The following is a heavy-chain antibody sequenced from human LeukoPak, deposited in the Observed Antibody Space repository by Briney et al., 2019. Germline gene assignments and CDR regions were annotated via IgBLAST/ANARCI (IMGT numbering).Heavy chain of an antibody. CDR1: GFTFSSYW. J-gene: IGHJ4*01. D-gene: IGHD6-13*01. V-gene: IGHV3-7*01. CDR3: ARDGTAAGLYFDL. CDR2: INQDGGEK. Sequence: PGGSLRLSCVASGFTFSSYWMNWVRQAPGKGLEWVASINQDGGEKYYVDSVKDRFTISRVNAKNSLYLQMSSLRAEDTAVYYCARDGTAAGLYFDLWGQGTLVTVSS.